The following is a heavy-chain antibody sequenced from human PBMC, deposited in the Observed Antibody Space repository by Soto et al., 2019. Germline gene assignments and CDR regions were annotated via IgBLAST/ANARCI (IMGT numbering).Heavy chain of an antibody. Sequence: GGSLRLSCAASGFTFNVYVMHWVRQAPGKGLEWVALILYDGSKKYYTDSVKGRFTISRDNSKNTLYLQMNSLTAEDTAVYYCAKGDGRNSVDHWGQGTLVTVSS. CDR1: GFTFNVYV. J-gene: IGHJ4*02. V-gene: IGHV3-30*18. D-gene: IGHD2-21*01. CDR2: ILYDGSKK. CDR3: AKGDGRNSVDH.